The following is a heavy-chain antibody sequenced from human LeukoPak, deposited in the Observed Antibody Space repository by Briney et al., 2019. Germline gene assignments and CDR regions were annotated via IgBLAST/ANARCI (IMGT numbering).Heavy chain of an antibody. CDR3: ARGRGSTDWFDP. D-gene: IGHD1-26*01. Sequence: ASVKVSCKASGYTFTGYYMHWVRQAPGQGLEWMGWINPNSGGTNYAQRFQGRVTMTRDTSISTAYMELSRLRSDDTAVYYCARGRGSTDWFDPWGQGTLVTVSS. CDR2: INPNSGGT. CDR1: GYTFTGYY. J-gene: IGHJ5*02. V-gene: IGHV1-2*02.